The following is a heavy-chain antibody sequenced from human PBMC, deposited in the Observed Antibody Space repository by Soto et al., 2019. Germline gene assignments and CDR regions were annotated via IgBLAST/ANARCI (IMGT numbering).Heavy chain of an antibody. V-gene: IGHV4-31*03. CDR1: GGSISSGGYY. J-gene: IGHJ5*02. Sequence: SETLSLTCTVSGGSISSGGYYWSWIRQHPGKGLEWIGYIYYSGSTYYNPSLKSRVTISVDTSKNQFSLKLSSVTAADTAVYYCARVDVAAARPYNWFDPWGQGTLVTVSS. CDR2: IYYSGST. CDR3: ARVDVAAARPYNWFDP. D-gene: IGHD6-13*01.